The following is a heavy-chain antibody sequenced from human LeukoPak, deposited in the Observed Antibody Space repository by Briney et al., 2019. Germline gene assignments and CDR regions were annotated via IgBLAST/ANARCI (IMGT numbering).Heavy chain of an antibody. CDR3: TRFPRAGDDGVPSLGY. D-gene: IGHD4/OR15-4a*01. CDR2: IRSKANSYAT. CDR1: GFTFSGSA. V-gene: IGHV3-73*01. Sequence: GGSLRLSCAASGFTFSGSAIHWVRQAPGKGLEWVGRIRSKANSYATAYAASVKGRFTISRDDSKNTAYLQMNSLKTEDTAVYYCTRFPRAGDDGVPSLGYWGQGTLVTVSS. J-gene: IGHJ4*02.